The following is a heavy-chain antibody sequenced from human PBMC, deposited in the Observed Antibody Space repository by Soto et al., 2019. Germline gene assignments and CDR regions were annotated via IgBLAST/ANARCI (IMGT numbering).Heavy chain of an antibody. V-gene: IGHV4-34*01. D-gene: IGHD5-12*01. CDR1: GGSFSGYY. CDR3: ARVRLRLYYYYSGMDV. J-gene: IGHJ6*02. CDR2: INHSGST. Sequence: PSETLSLTCAVYGGSFSGYYWSWIRQPPGKGLEWIGEINHSGSTNYNPSLKSRVTISVHTSKNQFSLKLSSVTAADTAVYYCARVRLRLYYYYSGMDVWGQGTTVTVSS.